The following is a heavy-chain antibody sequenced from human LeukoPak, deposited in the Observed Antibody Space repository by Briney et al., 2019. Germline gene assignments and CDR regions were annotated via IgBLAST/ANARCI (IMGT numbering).Heavy chain of an antibody. CDR1: GFTVSSKY. CDR2: IFSGNNA. V-gene: IGHV3-53*01. J-gene: IGHJ5*02. CDR3: ARDFGLGYCDSTSCYGWFDP. Sequence: GGSLRLSCAASGFTVSSKYMGWARQAPGKGLEWVSIIFSGNNAYYVDSVKGRFTISRDNSKNTVYLQMNSLRAEDTAVYYCARDFGLGYCDSTSCYGWFDPWGQGTLVTVSS. D-gene: IGHD2-2*01.